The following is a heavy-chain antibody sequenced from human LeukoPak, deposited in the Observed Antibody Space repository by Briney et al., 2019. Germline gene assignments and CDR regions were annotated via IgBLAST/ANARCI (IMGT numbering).Heavy chain of an antibody. CDR1: GYTFTSYD. V-gene: IGHV1-8*01. Sequence: GASVKVSCKASGYTFTSYDINWVRQATGQGLEWMGWVNPNSGKAGYAHKFQGRVTITRNPSITTAYMELSSLRSEDTAVYYCARRNFDWFDPWGQGTLVTVSS. J-gene: IGHJ5*02. CDR3: ARRNFDWFDP. CDR2: VNPNSGKA.